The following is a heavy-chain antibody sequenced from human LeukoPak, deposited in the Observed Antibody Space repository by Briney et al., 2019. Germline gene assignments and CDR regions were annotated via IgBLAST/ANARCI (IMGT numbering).Heavy chain of an antibody. CDR2: MSPSGTT. Sequence: SETLSLTCTVSGGSINDYYLSWVRQPPGKGLDWIAYMSPSGTTNYNPSLKSRVTTSVDTSRTQFSLRLSSVTAADTAVYYCARGQDDRSGTFDYWGQGTLVTVFS. J-gene: IGHJ4*02. D-gene: IGHD3-22*01. CDR1: GGSINDYY. CDR3: ARGQDDRSGTFDY. V-gene: IGHV4-4*08.